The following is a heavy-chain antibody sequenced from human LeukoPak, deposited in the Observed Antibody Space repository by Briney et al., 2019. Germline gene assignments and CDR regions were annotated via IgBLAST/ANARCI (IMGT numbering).Heavy chain of an antibody. Sequence: ASVKVSCKASGYTFTSHGISWVRQAPGQGLEWMGWISAYNGNTNYAQKLQGRVTMTTDTSTSTAYMELRSLRSDDTAVYYCARAPPGYSYGRYYYGMDVWGQGTTVTVSS. V-gene: IGHV1-18*01. CDR1: GYTFTSHG. J-gene: IGHJ6*02. CDR3: ARAPPGYSYGRYYYGMDV. CDR2: ISAYNGNT. D-gene: IGHD5-18*01.